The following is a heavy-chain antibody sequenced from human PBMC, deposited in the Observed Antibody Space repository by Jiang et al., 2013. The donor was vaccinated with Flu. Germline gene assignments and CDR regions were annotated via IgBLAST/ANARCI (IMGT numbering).Heavy chain of an antibody. CDR3: AKDLTTTWDFFGDAFDI. CDR1: GFTFNSYG. Sequence: VQLLESGGGVVQPGRSLRLSCAASGFTFNSYGMHWVRLAPGKGLEWLSLISFDGSNKYYADSVKGRFTISRDNSNNTLYLQMNSLRAEDTAVYYCAKDLTTTWDFFGDAFDIWGQGTMVTVSS. J-gene: IGHJ3*02. D-gene: IGHD3-9*01. V-gene: IGHV3-30*18. CDR2: ISFDGSNK.